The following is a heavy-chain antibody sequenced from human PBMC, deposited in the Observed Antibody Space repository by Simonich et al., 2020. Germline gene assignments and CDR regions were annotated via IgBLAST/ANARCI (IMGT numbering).Heavy chain of an antibody. CDR1: GFTFSSYA. CDR3: AKEESYSSTSCYDAFDI. D-gene: IGHD2-2*01. Sequence: EVQLLESGGGLVQPGGSLRLSCAASGFTFSSYAMSWVRRAPGRGLEWVSAIGGSGGSTYYEDSVKGRFTISRDNTKNTRYLQMNSLRAEDTAVYYCAKEESYSSTSCYDAFDIWGQGTMVTVSS. CDR2: IGGSGGST. J-gene: IGHJ3*02. V-gene: IGHV3-23*01.